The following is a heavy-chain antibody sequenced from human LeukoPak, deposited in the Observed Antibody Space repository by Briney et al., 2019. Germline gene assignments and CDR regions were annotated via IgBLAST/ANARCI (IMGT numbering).Heavy chain of an antibody. CDR3: ARHRRPSIRSSSWYCGFDY. V-gene: IGHV4-34*01. Sequence: PSETLSLTCAVYGGSFSGYYWSWIRQPPGKGLEWIGEINHSGSTNYNPSLKSRVTISVDTSKNQFSLKLSSVTAADTAVYYCARHRRPSIRSSSWYCGFDYWGQGTLVTVSS. CDR1: GGSFSGYY. J-gene: IGHJ4*02. CDR2: INHSGST. D-gene: IGHD6-13*01.